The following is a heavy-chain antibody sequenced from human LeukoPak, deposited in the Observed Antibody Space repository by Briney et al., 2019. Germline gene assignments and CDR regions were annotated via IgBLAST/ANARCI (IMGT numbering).Heavy chain of an antibody. CDR2: TYYRSKWYN. J-gene: IGHJ5*02. CDR1: GDSVSGNSAT. V-gene: IGHV6-1*01. D-gene: IGHD2-2*01. CDR3: ARRLTQYDCFDP. Sequence: SQTLSLTCAISGDSVSGNSATWNWIRQSPSRGLEWLGRTYYRSKWYNDYALSVKSRISINSDTSKNQFSLQLNSVTPEDTAVYYCARRLTQYDCFDPWGQGILVTVSS.